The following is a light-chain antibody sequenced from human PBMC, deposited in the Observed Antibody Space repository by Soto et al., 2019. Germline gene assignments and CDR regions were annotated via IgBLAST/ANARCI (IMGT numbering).Light chain of an antibody. J-gene: IGKJ1*01. CDR1: QSVSNN. CDR3: QQRDNWTWT. CDR2: GAS. V-gene: IGKV3-15*01. Sequence: EVVMTQSPATLSVSPGERATLSCRASQSVSNNLAWYQQKPGQAPRLLIYGASTRATGIPARFSGSGSGTEFTLTISSLQSEEFAVYYCQQRDNWTWTFGQGAKVEIK.